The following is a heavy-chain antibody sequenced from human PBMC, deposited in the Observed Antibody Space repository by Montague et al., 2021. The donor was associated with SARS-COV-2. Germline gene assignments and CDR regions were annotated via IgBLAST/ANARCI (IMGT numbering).Heavy chain of an antibody. CDR3: ARRGRKLLPVATTIGGFDI. J-gene: IGHJ3*02. CDR2: IYDSGST. V-gene: IGHV4-39*02. Sequence: SETLSLTCTVSGSSISSNNYYWDWIRQPPGKGLEWIGGIYDSGSTXYNPSLKSRVTISVDTSKNHFSLKLNSVTAADTAVYYCARRGRKLLPVATTIGGFDIWGQGTMVTVSS. D-gene: IGHD5-12*01. CDR1: GSSISSNNYY.